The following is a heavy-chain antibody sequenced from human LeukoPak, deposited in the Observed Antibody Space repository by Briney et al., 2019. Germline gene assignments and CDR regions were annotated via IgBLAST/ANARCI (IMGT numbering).Heavy chain of an antibody. Sequence: PGGSLRLSCAASGFTFSSYSMNWVRQAPGKGLEWVAVIWYGGSNKYYADSVKGRFTISRDNSKNTLYLQMNSLRAEDTAVYYCAKDLGSFQLADAFDIWGQGTMVTVSS. CDR2: IWYGGSNK. J-gene: IGHJ3*02. CDR3: AKDLGSFQLADAFDI. CDR1: GFTFSSYS. V-gene: IGHV3-30*02. D-gene: IGHD1-26*01.